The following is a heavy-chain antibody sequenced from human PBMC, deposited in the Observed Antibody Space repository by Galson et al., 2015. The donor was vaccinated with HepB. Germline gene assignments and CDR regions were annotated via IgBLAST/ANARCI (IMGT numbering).Heavy chain of an antibody. Sequence: SVKVSCKASGGTVSRYIISWVRQAPGQGLEWMGGIIPAFGTPDYAQKFQGRVTIVADESTNTVSMELRSLTSDDTAVYYCARGRGGADGYTRNFVKNYFFDLWGQGTLVTVSS. J-gene: IGHJ4*02. D-gene: IGHD1-14*01. CDR1: GGTVSRYI. CDR3: ARGRGGADGYTRNFVKNYFFDL. V-gene: IGHV1-69*13. CDR2: IIPAFGTP.